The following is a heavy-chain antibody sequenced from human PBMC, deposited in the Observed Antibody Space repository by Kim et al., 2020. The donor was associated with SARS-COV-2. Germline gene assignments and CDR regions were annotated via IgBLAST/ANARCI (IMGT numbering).Heavy chain of an antibody. CDR3: ARQVVEGGYSSSWYGAGFDY. D-gene: IGHD6-13*01. Sequence: SETLSLTCTVSGGSISSSSYYWGWIRQPPGKGLEWIGSIYYSGSTYYNPSLKSRVTISVDTSKNQFSLKLSSVTAADTAVYYCARQVVEGGYSSSWYGAGFDYWGQGTLVTVSS. CDR1: GGSISSSSYY. V-gene: IGHV4-39*01. CDR2: IYYSGST. J-gene: IGHJ4*02.